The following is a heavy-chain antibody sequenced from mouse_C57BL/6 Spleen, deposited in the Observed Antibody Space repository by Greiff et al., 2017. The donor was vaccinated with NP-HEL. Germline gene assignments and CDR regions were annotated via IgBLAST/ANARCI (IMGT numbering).Heavy chain of an antibody. J-gene: IGHJ3*01. V-gene: IGHV1-19*01. D-gene: IGHD2-4*01. Sequence: VQLQQSGPVLVKPGDSVKRNGKGSGSPFPSSSLPWVPPLPFTILYCILSINTYNGGTSYNQKFKGKATLTVDKSSSTAYMELNSLTSEDSAVYYCARQGDDDGASFAYWGQGTLVTVSA. CDR2: INTYNGGT. CDR1: GSPFPSSS. CDR3: ARQGDDDGASFAY.